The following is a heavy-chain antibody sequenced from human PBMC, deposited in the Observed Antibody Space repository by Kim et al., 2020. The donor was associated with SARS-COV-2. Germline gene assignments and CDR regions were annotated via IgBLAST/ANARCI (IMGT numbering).Heavy chain of an antibody. V-gene: IGHV1-2*02. D-gene: IGHD3-10*01. CDR3: ARFGSHKYIFDY. J-gene: IGHJ4*02. CDR1: GYTFTGYY. CDR2: INPNSGGR. Sequence: ASVKVSCKASGYTFTGYYMHWVRQAPGQGLEWMGWINPNSGGRNYAQKFQGRVTMTRDTSISTAYMELSRLRSDDTAVYYCARFGSHKYIFDYWGQGTLVTVSS.